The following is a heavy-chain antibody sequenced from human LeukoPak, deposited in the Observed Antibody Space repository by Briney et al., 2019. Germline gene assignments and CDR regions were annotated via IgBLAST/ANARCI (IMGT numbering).Heavy chain of an antibody. CDR2: IYRSGST. CDR1: GDSISNNYW. J-gene: IGHJ1*01. V-gene: IGHV4-4*02. D-gene: IGHD3-10*01. Sequence: SETLSLTCAVSGDSISNNYWWRWVRQFPGKGLEWIGEIYRSGSTVYNPSLKSRVTISVDTSKNQFSLKLSSVTAADTAVYYCARGRYGSGSYYKHWGQGTLVTVSS. CDR3: ARGRYGSGSYYKH.